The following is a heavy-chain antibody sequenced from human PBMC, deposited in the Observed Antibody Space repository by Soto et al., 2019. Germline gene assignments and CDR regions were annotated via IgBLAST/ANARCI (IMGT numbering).Heavy chain of an antibody. CDR3: ARVNFGEPFAS. CDR2: FNPTNDDT. V-gene: IGHV1-18*01. Sequence: ASVKVSCKASGYTFTNYGINWLRQARGQGIEWMGWFNPTNDDTNYAQTVEGRLTLTTDTSTSTAFMELSNLRSDDTAFYYCARVNFGEPFASWGQGTLVTVSS. CDR1: GYTFTNYG. D-gene: IGHD2-21*01. J-gene: IGHJ4*02.